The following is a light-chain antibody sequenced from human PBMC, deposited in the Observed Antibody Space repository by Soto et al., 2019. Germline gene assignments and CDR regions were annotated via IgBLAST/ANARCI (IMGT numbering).Light chain of an antibody. CDR2: DAS. Sequence: EIVLTQSPATLSLSPGERATLSCRASQSVSSCLAWYQQKAGQAPRLLIYDASNRASGIPDRLSGAGSGTDFTLTISSLEPDDFAVYYCQQRSTWPPFTFGPGTKVEIK. J-gene: IGKJ3*01. CDR3: QQRSTWPPFT. V-gene: IGKV3-11*01. CDR1: QSVSSC.